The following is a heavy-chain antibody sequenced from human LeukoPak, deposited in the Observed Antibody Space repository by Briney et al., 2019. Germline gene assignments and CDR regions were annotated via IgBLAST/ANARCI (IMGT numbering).Heavy chain of an antibody. CDR3: AKSLEQPVRPPPYYFDY. CDR2: ISGSGGST. Sequence: GGSLRLSCAASGFTFSSYAMSWVRQAPGKGLEWVSAISGSGGSTYYADSVKGRFTISRDNSKNTLCLQMNSLRAEDTAVYYCAKSLEQPVRPPPYYFDYWGQGTLVTVSS. CDR1: GFTFSSYA. J-gene: IGHJ4*02. D-gene: IGHD1/OR15-1a*01. V-gene: IGHV3-23*01.